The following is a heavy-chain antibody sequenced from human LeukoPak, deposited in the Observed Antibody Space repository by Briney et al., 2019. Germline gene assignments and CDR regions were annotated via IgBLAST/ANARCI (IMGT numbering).Heavy chain of an antibody. V-gene: IGHV4-39*01. CDR2: IYYSGST. Sequence: PSETLSLTCSVSGGSLSSSSYYWGWIRQAPGRGLEWIGNIYYSGSTYYSPSLKSRVTISLDTSKNQFSLKLNSVTAADTAVYYCARQFYESRSPHAKYFQQWGQGTLVTASS. J-gene: IGHJ1*01. D-gene: IGHD3-22*01. CDR1: GGSLSSSSYY. CDR3: ARQFYESRSPHAKYFQQ.